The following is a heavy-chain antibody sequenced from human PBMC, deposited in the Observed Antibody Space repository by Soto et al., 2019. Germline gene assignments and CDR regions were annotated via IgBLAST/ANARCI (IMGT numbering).Heavy chain of an antibody. D-gene: IGHD6-13*01. CDR2: HHPGDSDT. CDR1: GYSFTNYW. V-gene: IGHV5-51*01. CDR3: GRWPTRYRSSKFDY. J-gene: IGHJ4*02. Sequence: PGESLKISCKGSGYSFTNYWIGWVRQMPGKGLEWMGIHHPGDSDTRYSPSFQDQVTISADRSISTAYLQWNSLKASDTAVYYCGRWPTRYRSSKFDYWGQGTLVTVSS.